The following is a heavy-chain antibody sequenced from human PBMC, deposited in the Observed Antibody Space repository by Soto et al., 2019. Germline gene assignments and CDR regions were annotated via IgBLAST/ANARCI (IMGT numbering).Heavy chain of an antibody. CDR3: PGNWNYAQGWFDP. J-gene: IGHJ5*02. CDR1: GYTFTSYG. Sequence: QVQLVQSGAEVKKPGASVKVSCKASGYTFTSYGISWVRQAPGQGLEWMGWSTAYNGNTNYAQKLQGRVTMTTYTDTSTAYMELRSLKSDDTAGSYCPGNWNYAQGWFDPWGQGTLVTVSS. D-gene: IGHD1-7*01. V-gene: IGHV1-18*01. CDR2: STAYNGNT.